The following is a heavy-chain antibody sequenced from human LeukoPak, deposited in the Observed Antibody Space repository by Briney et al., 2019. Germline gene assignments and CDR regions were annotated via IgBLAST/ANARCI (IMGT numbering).Heavy chain of an antibody. CDR1: GDSISTSSYY. Sequence: PSETLSLTCSVSGDSISTSSYYWGWIRQPPGKGLEWIGTIYYSGSTYYNPSLTSRVTISVDTSKNQFSLKLSSVTAADTAVYYCARHKDYYYSYMDDWGKGTTVTVSS. CDR3: ARHKDYYYSYMDD. J-gene: IGHJ6*03. CDR2: IYYSGST. V-gene: IGHV4-39*01.